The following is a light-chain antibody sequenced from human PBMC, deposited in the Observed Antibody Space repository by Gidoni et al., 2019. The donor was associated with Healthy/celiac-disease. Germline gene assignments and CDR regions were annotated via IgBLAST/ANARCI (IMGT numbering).Light chain of an antibody. CDR3: QQRSNWPIT. CDR2: DAS. J-gene: IGKJ5*01. V-gene: IGKV3-11*01. CDR1: QSVSSY. Sequence: EIVLTQSPATLSLSPGESATLSCRASQSVSSYLAWYQQKPGQAPRLLIYDASNRATGIPARFSGSGSGTDFTLTISSLEPEDFAVYYCQQRSNWPITFXHXTRLEIK.